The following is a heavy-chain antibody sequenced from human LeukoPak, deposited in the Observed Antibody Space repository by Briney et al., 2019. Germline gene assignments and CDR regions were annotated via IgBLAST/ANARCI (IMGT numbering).Heavy chain of an antibody. V-gene: IGHV3-23*01. J-gene: IGHJ4*02. CDR1: GFTFSNYG. D-gene: IGHD6-13*01. Sequence: GGSLRLSCAASGFTFSNYGMSWVRQAPGKGLEWVSGITGSGGNTYYAESVKGRFTISRDNSKNTLYLQMNSLRAEDAAVYYCARGWGGSSWPFDYWGQGTLVTVSS. CDR2: ITGSGGNT. CDR3: ARGWGGSSWPFDY.